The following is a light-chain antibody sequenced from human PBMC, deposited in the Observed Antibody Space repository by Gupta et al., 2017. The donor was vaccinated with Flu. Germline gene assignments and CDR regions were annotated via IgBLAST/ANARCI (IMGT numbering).Light chain of an antibody. CDR2: VES. Sequence: DIVLTQSPATLSLSPGERATLSCRASQSVGSYLAWYQHHPAQAPRRLLFVESNRATGIPARFSGRGSGTDFTLTISSIGPEDVEVDYCQHRDNGTTTLTFGRGTKVE. CDR1: QSVGSY. CDR3: QHRDNGTTTLT. V-gene: IGKV3-11*01. J-gene: IGKJ4*01.